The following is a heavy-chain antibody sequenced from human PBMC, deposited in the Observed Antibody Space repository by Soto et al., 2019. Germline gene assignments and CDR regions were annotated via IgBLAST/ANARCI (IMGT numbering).Heavy chain of an antibody. CDR3: ARQSTGAVSDDNYYCYGLDV. CDR2: VSYDVSHK. D-gene: IGHD3-10*01. J-gene: IGHJ6*02. Sequence: QVQLVESGGGVVQPGGSLRLSCVASGISFSNSAIHWVRQAPGKGLQWVAVVSYDVSHKYYADSVKGRFTISRDNSENTVSLQMNRLRAEDSAIYYCARQSTGAVSDDNYYCYGLDVWGQGNTVTVSS. V-gene: IGHV3-30-3*01. CDR1: GISFSNSA.